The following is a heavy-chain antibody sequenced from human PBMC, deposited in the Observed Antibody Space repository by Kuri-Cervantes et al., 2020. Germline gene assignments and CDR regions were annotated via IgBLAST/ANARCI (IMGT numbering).Heavy chain of an antibody. V-gene: IGHV3-21*01. J-gene: IGHJ4*02. CDR2: ISSSSSYI. Sequence: GESLKISCAASGFTFSSYGMHWVRQAPGKGLEWVSSISSSSSYIYYADSVKGRFTISRDNAKNSLYLQMNSLRAEDTAVYYCARAAVVAAPGDYWGQGTLVTVSS. CDR1: GFTFSSYG. D-gene: IGHD2-15*01. CDR3: ARAAVVAAPGDY.